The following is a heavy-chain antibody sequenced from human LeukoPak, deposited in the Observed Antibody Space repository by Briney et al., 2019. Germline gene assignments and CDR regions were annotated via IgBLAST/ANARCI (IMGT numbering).Heavy chain of an antibody. CDR2: INPNSGGT. D-gene: IGHD3-22*01. J-gene: IGHJ4*02. V-gene: IGHV1-2*02. CDR3: VRDSSGYSLSYYFDY. Sequence: VGSVKVSCKASGFTFTSSAMHWVRQAPGQGLEWMGWINPNSGGTNYAQKFQGRVTMTRDTSISTAYMELSRLRSDDTAVYYCVRDSSGYSLSYYFDYWGQGTLVTVSS. CDR1: GFTFTSSA.